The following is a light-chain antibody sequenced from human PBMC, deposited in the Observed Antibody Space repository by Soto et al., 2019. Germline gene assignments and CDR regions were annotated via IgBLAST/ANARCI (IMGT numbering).Light chain of an antibody. V-gene: IGLV2-23*02. Sequence: QSALTQPASVSGSPGQSITISCTGTSDDVGSYNFVSWYQHHPGKGPKLVIHEVSKRPSGVSTRFSGSKSGNTASLTISGLQSEDEADYFCATWDGILNVCVFGGGTKVTVL. CDR2: EVS. J-gene: IGLJ3*02. CDR3: ATWDGILNVCV. CDR1: SDDVGSYNF.